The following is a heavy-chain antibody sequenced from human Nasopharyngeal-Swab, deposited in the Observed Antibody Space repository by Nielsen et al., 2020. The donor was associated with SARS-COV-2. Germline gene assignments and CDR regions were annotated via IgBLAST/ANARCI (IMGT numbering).Heavy chain of an antibody. CDR3: ARGGGGGHMITFGGVIVMDAFDI. CDR1: GFTFSSYD. J-gene: IGHJ3*02. V-gene: IGHV3-13*01. Sequence: GGSLRLSCAASGFTFSSYDMHWVRQATGKGLEWVSAIGTAGDTYYPGSVKGRFIISRENAKNSLYLQMNSLRDGDTAVYYCARGGGGGHMITFGGVIVMDAFDIWGQGTMVTVSS. D-gene: IGHD3-16*02. CDR2: IGTAGDT.